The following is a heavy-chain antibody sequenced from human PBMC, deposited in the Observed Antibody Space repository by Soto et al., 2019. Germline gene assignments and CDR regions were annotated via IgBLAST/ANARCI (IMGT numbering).Heavy chain of an antibody. J-gene: IGHJ4*02. Sequence: GGSLRLSFAASGFTFSNYAMNWVRQAPVKGLEWVSGISNSGGTISYADFVKGRFTISRDSSKNTLSLQMNSLSAEDTALYYCAKLSSKGSGYYYPLDSWGQGTLVTVSS. V-gene: IGHV3-23*01. CDR3: AKLSSKGSGYYYPLDS. CDR2: ISNSGGTI. D-gene: IGHD3-22*01. CDR1: GFTFSNYA.